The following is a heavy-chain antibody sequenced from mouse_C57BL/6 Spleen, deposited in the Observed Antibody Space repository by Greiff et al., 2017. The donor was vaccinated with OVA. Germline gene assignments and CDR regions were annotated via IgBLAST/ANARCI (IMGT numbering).Heavy chain of an antibody. Sequence: VQLKESGPELVKPGASVKISCKASGYSFTDYNMNWVKQSNGKSLEWIGVINPKYGTTNYNQKFKGKATLTVDKSSSTAYMQLNSLTSEDSAVXYYASSSITTVTCCDYWGQGTTLTVSS. J-gene: IGHJ2*01. V-gene: IGHV1-39*01. CDR1: GYSFTDYN. D-gene: IGHD2-12*01. CDR2: INPKYGTT. CDR3: ASSSITTVTCCDY.